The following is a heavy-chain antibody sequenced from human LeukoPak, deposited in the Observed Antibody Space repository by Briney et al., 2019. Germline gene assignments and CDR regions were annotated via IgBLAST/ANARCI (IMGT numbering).Heavy chain of an antibody. CDR1: GFTFSSYW. CDR3: AREGGHYYDKGNNWFDP. V-gene: IGHV3-74*01. Sequence: GGSLRLSCAASGFTFSSYWMHWVRQAPGKGLVWVSRINSDGSSTSYADSVKGRFTLSRNNANNTLYLQKNRLRAEDTAVYYCAREGGHYYDKGNNWFDPWGQGTLVTVSS. CDR2: INSDGSST. D-gene: IGHD3-22*01. J-gene: IGHJ5*02.